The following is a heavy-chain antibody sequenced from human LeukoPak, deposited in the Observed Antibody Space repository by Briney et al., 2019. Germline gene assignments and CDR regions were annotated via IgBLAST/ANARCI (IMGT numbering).Heavy chain of an antibody. V-gene: IGHV3-15*04. J-gene: IGHJ4*02. CDR1: GFTVGNAW. CDR2: IADKTGGETT. Sequence: GGSLRLSCAASGFTVGNAWMSWVRQGPGKGLEWVGRIADKTGGETTDFVAPVKGRFTISRDDSKNTLFLQMNSLKTEDTGVYYCVALMVRGVFYWGQGTLVTVSS. D-gene: IGHD3-10*01. CDR3: VALMVRGVFY.